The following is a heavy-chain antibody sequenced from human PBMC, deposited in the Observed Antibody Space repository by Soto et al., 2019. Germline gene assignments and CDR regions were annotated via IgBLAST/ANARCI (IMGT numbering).Heavy chain of an antibody. V-gene: IGHV4-34*01. CDR2: ISQSGRT. J-gene: IGHJ3*02. CDR3: AREYFRARGGFDT. Sequence: SETLSLTCAVHGGSFSGYYWSWIRQPPGKGLEWIGEISQSGRTNYNPSHKSRVNISLDTSKNPLSLKLSSLTTADTALYYCAREYFRARGGFDTWGLGTLVT. D-gene: IGHD3-9*01. CDR1: GGSFSGYY.